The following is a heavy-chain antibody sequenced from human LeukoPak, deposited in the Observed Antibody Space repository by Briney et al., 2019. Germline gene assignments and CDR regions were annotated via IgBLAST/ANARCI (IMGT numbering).Heavy chain of an antibody. CDR3: AREGVYKYYFDY. J-gene: IGHJ4*02. D-gene: IGHD5-24*01. V-gene: IGHV3-64*01. CDR2: ISSNGGST. CDR1: GFTFSSYS. Sequence: GGSLRLSCADSGFTFSSYSMHWVRQAPGKGLEYISDISSNGGSTYYANSVKGRFTISRDNSKNTLYLQMGSLRAEDMAVYYCAREGVYKYYFDYWGQGTLVTVSS.